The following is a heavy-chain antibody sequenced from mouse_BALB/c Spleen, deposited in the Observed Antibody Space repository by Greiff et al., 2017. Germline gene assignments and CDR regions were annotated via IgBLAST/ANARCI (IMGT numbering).Heavy chain of an antibody. CDR1: GYTFSSYW. CDR3: ARDYGYVYAMDY. Sequence: QVQLKQSGAELMKPGASVKISCKATGYTFSSYWIEWVKQRPGHGLEWIGEILPGSGSTNYNEKFKGKATFTADTSSNTAYMQLSSLTSEDSAVYYCARDYGYVYAMDYWGQGTSVTVSS. D-gene: IGHD1-2*01. J-gene: IGHJ4*01. V-gene: IGHV1-9*01. CDR2: ILPGSGST.